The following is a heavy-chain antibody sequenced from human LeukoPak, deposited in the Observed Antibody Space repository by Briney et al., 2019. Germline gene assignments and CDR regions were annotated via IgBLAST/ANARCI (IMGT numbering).Heavy chain of an antibody. J-gene: IGHJ4*02. Sequence: SETLSLTCTVSGYSISSGYYWGWIRQPPGKGLEWIGSIYHSGSTYYNPSLKSRVTISVGTSKNQFSLKLSSVTAADTAVYYCANYYYDSSGYYKDYWGQGTLVTVSS. CDR2: IYHSGST. V-gene: IGHV4-38-2*02. CDR1: GYSISSGYY. D-gene: IGHD3-22*01. CDR3: ANYYYDSSGYYKDY.